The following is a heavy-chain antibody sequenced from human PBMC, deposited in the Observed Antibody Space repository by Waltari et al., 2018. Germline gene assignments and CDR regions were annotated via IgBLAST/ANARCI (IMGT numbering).Heavy chain of an antibody. CDR2: KRGDGSQN. J-gene: IGHJ4*02. D-gene: IGHD4-4*01. CDR3: ARDPHYSNFDY. V-gene: IGHV3-7*01. CDR1: GFTFSIYW. Sequence: EVHLVESGGGLVQPGGSLRLSCAASGFTFSIYWMTWVRQAPGKGMDWLANKRGDGSQNKYVDSVKGRFTISRDTANNSLDLQMNSLRAEDTAVYYCARDPHYSNFDYWGQVTLVTVSS.